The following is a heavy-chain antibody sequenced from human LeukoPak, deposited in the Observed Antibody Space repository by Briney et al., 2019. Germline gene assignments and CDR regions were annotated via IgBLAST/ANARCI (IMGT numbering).Heavy chain of an antibody. CDR2: IYYSGNT. CDR3: ARDVIRGSTFWYFDL. V-gene: IGHV4-39*07. Sequence: PSETLSLTCTVSGGSISSSTYYWGWIRQPPGKGLEWIGSIYYSGNTYYNPSLKSRVTISIDTSKNQFSLKLSSVTAADTAVYYCARDVIRGSTFWYFDLWGRGTLVTVSS. CDR1: GGSISSSTYY. D-gene: IGHD4-23*01. J-gene: IGHJ2*01.